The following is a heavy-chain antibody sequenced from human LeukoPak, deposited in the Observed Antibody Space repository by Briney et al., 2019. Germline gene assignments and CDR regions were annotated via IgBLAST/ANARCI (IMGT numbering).Heavy chain of an antibody. V-gene: IGHV3-48*04. Sequence: PGGSLRLSCAAAGFTFSSYSMNWVRQAPGKVLEWVSYISSSSSTIYYADSVKGRFTISRDNAKNSLYLQMNSLRAEDMAVYYCAREGPMVRGGRPDYWGQGTLVTVSS. CDR2: ISSSSSTI. CDR1: GFTFSSYS. CDR3: AREGPMVRGGRPDY. J-gene: IGHJ4*02. D-gene: IGHD3-10*01.